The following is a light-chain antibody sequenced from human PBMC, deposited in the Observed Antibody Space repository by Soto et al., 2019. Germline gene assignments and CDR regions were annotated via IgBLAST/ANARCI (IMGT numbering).Light chain of an antibody. CDR3: QQYYSFTLT. J-gene: IGKJ4*01. V-gene: IGKV1D-8*01. CDR1: QSVSSY. Sequence: SQSVSSYLAWYPQKPGKAPELLIYAASTLQSGVPSRFSGSGSGTDFTLTISCLQSEDVETDDCQQYYSFTLTFGGGTKVDIK. CDR2: AAS.